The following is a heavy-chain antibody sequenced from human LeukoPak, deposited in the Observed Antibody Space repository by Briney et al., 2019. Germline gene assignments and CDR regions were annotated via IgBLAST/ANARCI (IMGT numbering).Heavy chain of an antibody. J-gene: IGHJ5*02. D-gene: IGHD4-17*01. V-gene: IGHV3-15*01. CDR2: IKSKTDGGTT. CDR3: TTEGYGDYRFDP. CDR1: GFTFSSYG. Sequence: GGSLRLSCAASGFTFSSYGISWVRQAPGKGLEWVGRIKSKTDGGTTDYAAPVKGRFTISRDDSKNTLYLQMNSLKTEDTAVYYCTTEGYGDYRFDPWGQGTLVTVSS.